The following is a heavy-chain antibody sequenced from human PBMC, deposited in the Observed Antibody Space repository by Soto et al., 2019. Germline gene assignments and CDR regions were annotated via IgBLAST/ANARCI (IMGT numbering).Heavy chain of an antibody. Sequence: SETLSLTCTVSGGSISSYYWSWIRQPPGKGLEWIGYIYYSGSTNYNPSLKSRGTISVETSKNQFSLKRSSDTAADTAVYYCARDRRYDFWSGHHYGMGVWGQGTTVTVSS. J-gene: IGHJ6*02. D-gene: IGHD3-3*01. CDR2: IYYSGST. V-gene: IGHV4-59*01. CDR3: ARDRRYDFWSGHHYGMGV. CDR1: GGSISSYY.